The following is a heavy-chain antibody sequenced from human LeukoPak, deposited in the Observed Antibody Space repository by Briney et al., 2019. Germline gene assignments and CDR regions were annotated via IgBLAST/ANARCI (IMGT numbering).Heavy chain of an antibody. V-gene: IGHV4-59*08. CDR2: IYYSGST. D-gene: IGHD6-13*01. J-gene: IGHJ1*01. CDR3: SSPAGIVAAGEFFHL. CDR1: GGSISSYY. Sequence: PSETLSLTCTVSGGSISSYYWSWIRQPPGKGLEWIGYIYYSGSTHYNPSLKSRVAISLDTSKNQFSLKLSSVTAADTAVYYCSSPAGIVAAGEFFHLWGQGPLVTVSS.